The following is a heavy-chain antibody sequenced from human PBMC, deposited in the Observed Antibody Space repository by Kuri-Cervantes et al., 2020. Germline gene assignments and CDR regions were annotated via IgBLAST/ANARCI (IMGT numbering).Heavy chain of an antibody. V-gene: IGHV3-30*03. CDR2: ISNDGINH. J-gene: IGHJ4*02. CDR3: ARDHVLYGGNSEGSLDY. Sequence: GGSLRLSCAGSGFTFSDYDIHWVRQAPGKGLEWITLISNDGINHYFGNSVKGRFAISRDNSKNTLYLQMNSLRAEDTAVYYCARDHVLYGGNSEGSLDYWGQGTLVTVSS. D-gene: IGHD4-23*01. CDR1: GFTFSDYD.